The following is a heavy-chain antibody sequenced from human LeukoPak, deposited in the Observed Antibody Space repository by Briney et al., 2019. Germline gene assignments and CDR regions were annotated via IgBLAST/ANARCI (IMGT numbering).Heavy chain of an antibody. J-gene: IGHJ4*02. CDR1: GYTFTGYY. V-gene: IGHV1-2*02. CDR2: INPNSGGT. CDR3: ARSLSRMVRGVMYY. D-gene: IGHD3-10*01. Sequence: ASVKVSCEASGYTFTGYYMHWVRQAPGQGLEWMGWINPNSGGTNYAQKFQGRVTMTRDTSISTAYMELSRLRSDDTAVYYCARSLSRMVRGVMYYWGQGTLVTVSS.